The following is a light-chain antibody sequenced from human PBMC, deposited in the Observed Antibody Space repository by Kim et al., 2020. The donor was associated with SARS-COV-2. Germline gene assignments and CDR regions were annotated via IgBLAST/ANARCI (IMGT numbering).Light chain of an antibody. Sequence: RATINCKSSQSVLYSSNNKNYLAWFQQKPGQSPKLLIYWASMRESGVPDRFSGSGSGTDFTLTISGLQAEDVAVYYCQQYYSTPRTFGQGTKLEI. V-gene: IGKV4-1*01. CDR1: QSVLYSSNNKNY. CDR2: WAS. CDR3: QQYYSTPRT. J-gene: IGKJ2*01.